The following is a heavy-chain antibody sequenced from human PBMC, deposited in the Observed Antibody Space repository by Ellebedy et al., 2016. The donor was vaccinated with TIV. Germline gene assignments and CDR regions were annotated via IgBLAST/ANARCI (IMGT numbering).Heavy chain of an antibody. Sequence: ASVKVSCKTSGYTFTSYYMHWVRQAPGQGPEVMGIINPSGGSTSYAQKLEGRVTLTRDRSTTTFYMELSPLRYDDTAVYYCARWGQLGYDYWGQGTLVTVSS. D-gene: IGHD1-1*01. CDR3: ARWGQLGYDY. J-gene: IGHJ4*02. CDR1: GYTFTSYY. CDR2: INPSGGST. V-gene: IGHV1-46*04.